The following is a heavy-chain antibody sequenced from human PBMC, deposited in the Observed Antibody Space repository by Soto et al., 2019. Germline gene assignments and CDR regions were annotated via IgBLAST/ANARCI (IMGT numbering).Heavy chain of an antibody. Sequence: SETLSLTCTVSGGSISVYYWNWIRQSPGKGLEWIGYISYSGTTKYNPSLKSRVTISVDTSKKQFSLKLSSVTAADTAVYYCARSRRNYFDPWGQGTLVTVSS. CDR3: ARSRRNYFDP. CDR2: ISYSGTT. J-gene: IGHJ5*02. CDR1: GGSISVYY. V-gene: IGHV4-59*01.